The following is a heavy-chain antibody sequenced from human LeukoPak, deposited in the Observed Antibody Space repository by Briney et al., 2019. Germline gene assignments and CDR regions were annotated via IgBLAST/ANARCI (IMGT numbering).Heavy chain of an antibody. J-gene: IGHJ4*02. Sequence: GGSLRLSCAASGFTFSSYSMNWVRQAPGKGPEWVSSISSSSIYIYYADSVKGRFTISRDNAKNSLFLQMNGLRAEDTAVYYCAKLGQQLVHDYWGQGTLVTVSS. CDR1: GFTFSSYS. D-gene: IGHD6-13*01. CDR2: ISSSSIYI. CDR3: AKLGQQLVHDY. V-gene: IGHV3-21*01.